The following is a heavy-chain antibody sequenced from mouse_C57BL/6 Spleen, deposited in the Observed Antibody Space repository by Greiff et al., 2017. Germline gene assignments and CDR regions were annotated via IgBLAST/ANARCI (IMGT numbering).Heavy chain of an antibody. V-gene: IGHV2-9-1*01. Sequence: VKLVESGPGLVAPSQSLSITCTVSGFSLTSYAISWVRQPPGKGLEWLGVIWTGGGTNYNSALKSSLSISKDNSKSQVFLKMNSLQTADTARYYCARKGGTTVVAPYGDVWGTGTTVTVSS. J-gene: IGHJ1*03. D-gene: IGHD1-1*01. CDR1: GFSLTSYA. CDR2: IWTGGGT. CDR3: ARKGGTTVVAPYGDV.